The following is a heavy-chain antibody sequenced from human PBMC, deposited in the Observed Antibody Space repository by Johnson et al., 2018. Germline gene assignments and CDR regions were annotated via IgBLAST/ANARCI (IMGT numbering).Heavy chain of an antibody. CDR3: AGTSLYGMDV. CDR1: GFAFRGST. D-gene: IGHD6-19*01. CDR2: IRSKPNNYAT. Sequence: VQLVESGGGLVQPGGSLKLSCAASGFAFRGSTIHWVRQASGKGLEWVGRIRSKPNNYATEFAASVRGRFAISRDESKNTAYLEMNSLKTEDTAVYYWAGTSLYGMDVWGQGTTVTVSS. J-gene: IGHJ6*02. V-gene: IGHV3-73*01.